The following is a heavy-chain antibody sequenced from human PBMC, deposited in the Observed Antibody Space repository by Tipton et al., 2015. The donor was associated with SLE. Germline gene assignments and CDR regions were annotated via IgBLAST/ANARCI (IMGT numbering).Heavy chain of an antibody. CDR3: AREGYCGGACYSPYYYYYGMDV. CDR1: GGSISSRSYY. Sequence: TLSLTCIVSGGSISSRSYYWGWIRQPPGKGLEWIGSMYHSGYTYYNPSLRSRVTMSVDTSQNQFSLSLKSVTAADTAVYYCAREGYCGGACYSPYYYYYGMDVWGQGTTVTVSS. D-gene: IGHD2-21*01. CDR2: MYHSGYT. V-gene: IGHV4-39*07. J-gene: IGHJ6*02.